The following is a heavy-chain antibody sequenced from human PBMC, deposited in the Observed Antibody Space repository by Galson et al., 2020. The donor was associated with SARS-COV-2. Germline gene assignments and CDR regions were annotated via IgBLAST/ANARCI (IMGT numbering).Heavy chain of an antibody. V-gene: IGHV3-30*04. CDR3: ARGPHSDYGPGYFHYGLDG. CDR2: VSYDGRFT. D-gene: IGHD4-17*01. J-gene: IGHJ6*02. CDR1: GFTFSSYA. Sequence: GESLKISCAGSGFTFSSYAMNWVRQAPGKGLEWVAVVSYDGRFTHYADSVRGRFTISRDNSKDTLYLQMSSLSGDDTALYYCARGPHSDYGPGYFHYGLDGWGQGTPVTVSS.